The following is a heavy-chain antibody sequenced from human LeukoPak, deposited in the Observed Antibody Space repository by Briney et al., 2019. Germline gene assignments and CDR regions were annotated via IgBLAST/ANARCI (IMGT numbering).Heavy chain of an antibody. Sequence: PGGPLRLSCAASGFTFSSYAMSWVRQAPGKGLEWVSAISGSGGSTYYADSVKGRFTISRDNSKNTLYLQMNSLRAEDTAVYYCAKGKRVFGVVIVNFDYWGQGTLVTVSS. V-gene: IGHV3-23*01. CDR2: ISGSGGST. J-gene: IGHJ4*02. CDR3: AKGKRVFGVVIVNFDY. D-gene: IGHD3-3*01. CDR1: GFTFSSYA.